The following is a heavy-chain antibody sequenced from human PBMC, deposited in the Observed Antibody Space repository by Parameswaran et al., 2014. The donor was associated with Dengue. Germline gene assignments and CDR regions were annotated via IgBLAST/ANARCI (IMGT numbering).Heavy chain of an antibody. CDR2: VNPSGGST. D-gene: IGHD3-22*01. Sequence: WVRQAPGQGLEWMGIVNPSGGSTSYAQSFQGRVTMTRDTSTSTIYMELSSLRSEDTAIYYCARERDSGGYDPLQYWGQGTLVTVSS. V-gene: IGHV1-46*01. CDR3: ARERDSGGYDPLQY. J-gene: IGHJ1*01.